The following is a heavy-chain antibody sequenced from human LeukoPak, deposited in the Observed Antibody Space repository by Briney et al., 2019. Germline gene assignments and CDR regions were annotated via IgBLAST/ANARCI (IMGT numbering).Heavy chain of an antibody. CDR3: ARPVVPAAIHYYYGMDV. CDR1: GYTFTGYY. Sequence: ASVKVSCKASGYTFTGYYMHWVRQAPGQGLEWMGWMNPNSGNTGYAQKFQGRVTMTRNTSISTAYMELSSLRSEDTAVYYCARPVVPAAIHYYYGMDVWGQGTTVTVSS. J-gene: IGHJ6*02. D-gene: IGHD2-2*02. V-gene: IGHV1-8*02. CDR2: MNPNSGNT.